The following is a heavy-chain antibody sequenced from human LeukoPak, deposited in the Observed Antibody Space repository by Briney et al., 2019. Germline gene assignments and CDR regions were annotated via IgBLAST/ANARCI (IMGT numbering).Heavy chain of an antibody. J-gene: IGHJ3*02. CDR3: ARVRYDFWSGYYVGDAFDI. V-gene: IGHV4-59*01. CDR2: IYYSGST. CDR1: GGSISSYY. Sequence: SETLSLTCTVSGGSISSYYWSWIQQPPGKGLEWIGYIYYSGSTNYNPSLKSRVTISVDTSKNQFSPKLSSVTAADTAVYYCARVRYDFWSGYYVGDAFDIWGQGTMVTVSS. D-gene: IGHD3-3*01.